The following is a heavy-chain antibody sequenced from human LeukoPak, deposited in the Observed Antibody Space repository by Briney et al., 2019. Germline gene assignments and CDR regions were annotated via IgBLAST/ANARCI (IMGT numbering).Heavy chain of an antibody. V-gene: IGHV1-46*01. CDR1: GYTFTSYY. Sequence: GASVEVSCKASGYTFTSYYMHCVRQAPGQGLEWMGIINPSGGSTSYAQKFQGRVTMTRDMSTSTVYVELSSLRSEDTAVYYCARDRGLVGATFYYWGQGTLVTVSS. D-gene: IGHD1-26*01. CDR3: ARDRGLVGATFYY. J-gene: IGHJ4*02. CDR2: INPSGGST.